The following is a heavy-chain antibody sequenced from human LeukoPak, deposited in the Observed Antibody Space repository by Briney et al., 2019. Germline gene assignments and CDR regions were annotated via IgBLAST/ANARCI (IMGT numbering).Heavy chain of an antibody. CDR2: INTHSGDT. D-gene: IGHD2-2*01. J-gene: IGHJ3*02. Sequence: GASVKVSCKASGYTFTGYYMHWVRQAPGQGLEWMGWINTHSGDTYYAQNFQGRVTMTRDTSIRTAYMDLSGLRSDDTAIYYCARVHGGYQVDAFDIWGQGTKVTVSS. V-gene: IGHV1-2*02. CDR3: ARVHGGYQVDAFDI. CDR1: GYTFTGYY.